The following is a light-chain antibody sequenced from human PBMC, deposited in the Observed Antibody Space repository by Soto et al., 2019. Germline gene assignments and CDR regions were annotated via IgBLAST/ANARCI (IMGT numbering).Light chain of an antibody. CDR3: SSYTTSSTVV. CDR2: EVI. V-gene: IGLV2-14*01. CDR1: SSDVGGHKY. J-gene: IGLJ3*02. Sequence: QSALTQPASVSGSPGQSITISCTGTSSDVGGHKYVSWYQQHPGKAPKLMIYEVIRRPSGISNRFSGSKSGNTASLTISTLQAEDEADYYCSSYTTSSTVVFGGGTKLTVL.